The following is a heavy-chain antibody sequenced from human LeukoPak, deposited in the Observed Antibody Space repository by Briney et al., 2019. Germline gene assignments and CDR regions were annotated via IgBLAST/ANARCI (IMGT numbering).Heavy chain of an antibody. J-gene: IGHJ4*02. D-gene: IGHD2-15*01. CDR1: GFTFSSYG. CDR3: ATLVGY. V-gene: IGHV3-30*03. CDR2: ISYDGSNK. Sequence: GGSLRLSCAASGFTFSSYGMHWVRQAPGKGLEWVAVISYDGSNKYYADSVKGRFTISRDNSKNTLYLQMNSLRAEDTAVYYRATLVGYWGQGTLVTVSS.